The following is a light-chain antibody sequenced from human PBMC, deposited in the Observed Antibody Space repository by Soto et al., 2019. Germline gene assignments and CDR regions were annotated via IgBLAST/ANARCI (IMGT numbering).Light chain of an antibody. J-gene: IGKJ2*01. V-gene: IGKV1-39*01. CDR1: QSISSN. Sequence: DIQMTQSPSSLSASVGDRVTITCRASQSISSNLNWFQQKPGKPPKLLIYAASSLQSGVPSRFTGSGSGTDFIISISSLQPEDFATYYCQQSYSTPYTFGQGTKLEIK. CDR3: QQSYSTPYT. CDR2: AAS.